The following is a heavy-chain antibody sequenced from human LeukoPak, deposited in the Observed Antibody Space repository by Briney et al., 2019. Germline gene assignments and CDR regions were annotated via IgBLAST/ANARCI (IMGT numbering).Heavy chain of an antibody. D-gene: IGHD2-15*01. CDR1: GYTFTSYG. CDR2: ISAYNGNT. J-gene: IGHJ6*02. Sequence: ASVKVSCKASGYTFTSYGISWVRQAPGQGLEWMGWISAYNGNTNYAQKLQGRVTMTTDTSTSTAYMELSSLRSEDTAVYYCARGFYCSGGSCYSAYYYYGMDVWGQGTTVTVSS. V-gene: IGHV1-18*01. CDR3: ARGFYCSGGSCYSAYYYYGMDV.